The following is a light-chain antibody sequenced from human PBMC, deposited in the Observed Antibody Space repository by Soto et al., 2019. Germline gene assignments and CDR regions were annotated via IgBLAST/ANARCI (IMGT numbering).Light chain of an antibody. Sequence: QSVLTQPASVSGSPGQSITISCTGTSSDVGGYNYVSWYQQHPGKAPKLMIYEVSNRPSGVSNRFSGSKSGNTASLTISGLQAEDEADYYCSSYTSSRTFYVFGTGTQLTVL. J-gene: IGLJ1*01. CDR1: SSDVGGYNY. CDR2: EVS. V-gene: IGLV2-14*01. CDR3: SSYTSSRTFYV.